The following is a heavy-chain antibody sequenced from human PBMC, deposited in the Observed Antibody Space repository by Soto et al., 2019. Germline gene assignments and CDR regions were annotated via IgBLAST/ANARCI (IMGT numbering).Heavy chain of an antibody. J-gene: IGHJ4*02. Sequence: QVQLVQSGAEVKKPGSLVKVSCKTSGGTFSTYSIVWVRQAPGEGLEWMGGITAIFGTANYAQKFQDRVTITADKSTNTAFMELSSLKSEDTAMYYCASSSGNNYGVGTNYYFDYWGQGTLVTVSS. D-gene: IGHD1-26*01. CDR3: ASSSGNNYGVGTNYYFDY. CDR2: ITAIFGTA. V-gene: IGHV1-69*06. CDR1: GGTFSTYS.